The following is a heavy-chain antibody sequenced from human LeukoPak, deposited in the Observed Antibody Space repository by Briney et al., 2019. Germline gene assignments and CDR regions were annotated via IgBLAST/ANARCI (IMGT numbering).Heavy chain of an antibody. CDR2: ISTYNGHT. CDR3: ATEVSAYSYMDV. J-gene: IGHJ6*03. CDR1: GYTFTGYY. D-gene: IGHD6-6*01. Sequence: GASVKVSCKASGYTFTGYYMHWVRQAPGQGLEWMGWISTYNGHTNYAQKLQGRVTMTTDTSTSTAYMELRSLRSDDTAVYYCATEVSAYSYMDVWGKGTTVTISS. V-gene: IGHV1-18*04.